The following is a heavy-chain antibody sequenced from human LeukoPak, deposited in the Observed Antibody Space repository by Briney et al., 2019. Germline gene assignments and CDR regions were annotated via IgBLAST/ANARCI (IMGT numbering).Heavy chain of an antibody. Sequence: PGGSLRPSCAASGFTFSSYAMHWVRQAPGKGLEWVAVISYDGSNKYYADSVKGRFTISRDNSKNTLYLQMNSMRAEDTAVYYCAREVSEVVNDAFDIWGQGTMVTVSS. V-gene: IGHV3-30*01. CDR1: GFTFSSYA. CDR2: ISYDGSNK. J-gene: IGHJ3*02. D-gene: IGHD3-22*01. CDR3: AREVSEVVNDAFDI.